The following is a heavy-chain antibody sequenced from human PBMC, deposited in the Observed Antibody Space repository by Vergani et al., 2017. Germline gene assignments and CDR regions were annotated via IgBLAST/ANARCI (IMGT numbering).Heavy chain of an antibody. CDR1: GFTFSSYS. J-gene: IGHJ3*02. CDR3: ATIAAAASDAFDI. CDR2: ISSSSSTI. Sequence: EVQLLESGGGLVQPGGSLRLSCAASGFTFSSYSMNWVRQAPGKGLEWVSYISSSSSTIYYADSVKGRFTISRDNAKNSLYLQMNSLRAEDTAVYYCATIAAAASDAFDIWGQGTMVTVSS. V-gene: IGHV3-48*01. D-gene: IGHD6-13*01.